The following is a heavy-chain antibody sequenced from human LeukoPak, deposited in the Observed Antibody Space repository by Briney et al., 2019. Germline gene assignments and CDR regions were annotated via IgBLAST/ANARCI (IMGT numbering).Heavy chain of an antibody. CDR2: ISWDGGST. Sequence: GGSLRLSCAASGFTFDDYAMHWVRQAPGKGLEWVSLISWDGGSTYYADPVKGRLTISRDNSKNSLYLQMNSLRAEDTALYYCAKGPVRGSYRYGYFDYWGQGTLVTVSS. CDR1: GFTFDDYA. CDR3: AKGPVRGSYRYGYFDY. V-gene: IGHV3-43D*03. D-gene: IGHD3-16*02. J-gene: IGHJ4*02.